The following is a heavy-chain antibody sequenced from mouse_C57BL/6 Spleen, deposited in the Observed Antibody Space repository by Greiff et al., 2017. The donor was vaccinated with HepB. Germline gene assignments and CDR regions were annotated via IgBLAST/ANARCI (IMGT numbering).Heavy chain of an antibody. V-gene: IGHV1-77*01. CDR3: ARGPPYYGSSYWYFDV. D-gene: IGHD1-1*01. J-gene: IGHJ1*03. CDR1: GYTFTDYY. CDR2: IGPGSGST. Sequence: QVQLQQSGAELVKPGASVKISCKASGYTFTDYYINWVKQRPGQGLEWIGKIGPGSGSTYYNEKFKGKATLTADKSSSTAYMQLSSLTSEDSAVYVCARGPPYYGSSYWYFDVWGTGTTVTVSS.